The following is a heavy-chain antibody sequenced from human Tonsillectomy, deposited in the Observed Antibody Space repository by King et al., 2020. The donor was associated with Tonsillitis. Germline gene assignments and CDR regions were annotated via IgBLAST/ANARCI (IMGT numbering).Heavy chain of an antibody. V-gene: IGHV3-21*01. Sequence: VQLVESGGGLVKPGGSLRLSCAASGFTFSSYSMNWVRQAPGKGLEWVSSISSSSSYIYYTDSVKGRFTISRDNAKNSLYLQMNSLGAEDTAVYYCASQDIILNRGRLDCGQGTLVTVSS. CDR3: ASQDIILNRGRLD. CDR2: ISSSSSYI. D-gene: IGHD2-8*01. J-gene: IGHJ4*02. CDR1: GFTFSSYS.